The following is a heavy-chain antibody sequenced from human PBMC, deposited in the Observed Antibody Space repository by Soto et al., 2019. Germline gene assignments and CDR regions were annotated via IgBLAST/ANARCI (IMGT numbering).Heavy chain of an antibody. CDR2: INPSGDIR. V-gene: IGHV1-46*01. J-gene: IGHJ6*02. CDR3: ARGFLLDSYGMDV. Sequence: SVQVSCKASGFIFSETFMHWVRQAPGQGLEWMGIINPSGDIRDYAQQFQGRLTITRDPSTSTVYMELSSLRSEDTAVYYCARGFLLDSYGMDVWCQGTTVSVFS. CDR1: GFIFSETF.